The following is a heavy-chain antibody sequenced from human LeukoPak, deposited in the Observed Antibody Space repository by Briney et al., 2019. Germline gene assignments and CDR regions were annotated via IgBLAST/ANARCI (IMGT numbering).Heavy chain of an antibody. J-gene: IGHJ4*02. D-gene: IGHD5-12*01. CDR2: INSDGSST. CDR1: GFTFSSYW. CDR3: ARAGNLDIVATTYFDY. V-gene: IGHV3-74*01. Sequence: PGGSLRLSCAASGFTFSSYWMHWVRQAPGKGLVWVSRINSDGSSTSYADSVKGRFTISRDNAKNTLYLQMNSLRAEDTAVYYCARAGNLDIVATTYFDYWGQGTLVTVSS.